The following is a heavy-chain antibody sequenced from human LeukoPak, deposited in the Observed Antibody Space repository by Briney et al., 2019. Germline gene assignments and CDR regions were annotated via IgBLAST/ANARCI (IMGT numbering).Heavy chain of an antibody. CDR3: AADGHSSPFDY. D-gene: IGHD5-24*01. Sequence: GGSLRLSCAASGFTFSSYWMSWVRQAPGKGLEWVANIKQDGSEKYYVDSVRGRFTISRGNAKNSLYLQMNSLRAEDTAVYYCAADGHSSPFDYWGQGTLVTVSS. CDR1: GFTFSSYW. V-gene: IGHV3-7*01. CDR2: IKQDGSEK. J-gene: IGHJ4*02.